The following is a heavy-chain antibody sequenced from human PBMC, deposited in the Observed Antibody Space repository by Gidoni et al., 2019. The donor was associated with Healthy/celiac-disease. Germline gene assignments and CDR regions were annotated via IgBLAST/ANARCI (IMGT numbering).Heavy chain of an antibody. Sequence: REVRQAPGKGLEWVSAISGSGGSTYYADSVKGRFTISRDNSKNTLYLQMNSLRAEDTAVYYCAKVTGSHWNDGGKDAFDIWGQGTMVTVSS. D-gene: IGHD1-1*01. CDR2: ISGSGGST. J-gene: IGHJ3*02. V-gene: IGHV3-23*01. CDR3: AKVTGSHWNDGGKDAFDI.